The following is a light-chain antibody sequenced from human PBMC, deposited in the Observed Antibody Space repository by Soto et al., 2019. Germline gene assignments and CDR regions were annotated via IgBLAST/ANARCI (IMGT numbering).Light chain of an antibody. CDR1: NIGSKS. J-gene: IGLJ2*01. Sequence: SYELTQPPSVSVAPGKTARITCGGNNIGSKSVHWYQQKSGQAPVLVIYYEIDRPSGIPERFSGSNSGSTATLTISRVEAGDEADYYCHVWDSDRDHPVFGGGTNSPS. CDR2: YEI. V-gene: IGLV3-21*04. CDR3: HVWDSDRDHPV.